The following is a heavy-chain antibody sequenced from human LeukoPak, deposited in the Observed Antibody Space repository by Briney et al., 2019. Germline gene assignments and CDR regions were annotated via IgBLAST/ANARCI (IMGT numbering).Heavy chain of an antibody. D-gene: IGHD4-11*01. Sequence: PGGSLRLSCAASGFTFSSYSMNWVRQAPGEGLEWVSAISGSGGSTYYADSVKARFTISRDNSKNTLYLQMNSLRAEDTAVYYCAKVGLEYYFDYWGQGTLVTVSS. CDR1: GFTFSSYS. CDR2: ISGSGGST. CDR3: AKVGLEYYFDY. J-gene: IGHJ4*02. V-gene: IGHV3-23*01.